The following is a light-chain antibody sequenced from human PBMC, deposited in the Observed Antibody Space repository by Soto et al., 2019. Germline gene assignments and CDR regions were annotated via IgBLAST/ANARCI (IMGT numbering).Light chain of an antibody. CDR3: QQRDDWPWT. Sequence: EVVLTQSPATLSLSPGERATVSCRASQNVITYLAWYQLKPGQAPRLLIYDASNRATGIPARFSGSGSVTDFTLTVSSLEPEDSAVYYCQQRDDWPWTFGQGTKVEIK. CDR1: QNVITY. V-gene: IGKV3-11*01. J-gene: IGKJ1*01. CDR2: DAS.